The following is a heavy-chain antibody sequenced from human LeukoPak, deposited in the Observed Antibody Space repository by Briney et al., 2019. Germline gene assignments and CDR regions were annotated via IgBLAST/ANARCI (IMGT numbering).Heavy chain of an antibody. V-gene: IGHV5-51*01. CDR1: GCAFSNYW. J-gene: IGHJ4*02. D-gene: IGHD3-22*01. CDR3: ARSRDSSGYYYLI. Sequence: GSALKISCEASGCAFSNYWSGCVRRIPGKGLEWMGMTDPDDSNTISSPSFQGQVTISADKSISTAYLQWSSLKASDTAMYYCARSRDSSGYYYLIWGRGTLVTVSS. CDR2: TDPDDSNT.